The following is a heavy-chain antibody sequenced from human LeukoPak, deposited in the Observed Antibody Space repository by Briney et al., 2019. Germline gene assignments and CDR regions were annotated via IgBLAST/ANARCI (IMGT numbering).Heavy chain of an antibody. CDR2: ISSSSSYI. CDR1: RFTFSSYS. CDR3: ASETGRTGSAFDI. Sequence: GGSLRLSCAASRFTFSSYSMNWVRQAPGKGLEWVSSISSSSSYIYYADSVKGRFTISRDNAKNSLYLQMNSLRAEDTAVYYCASETGRTGSAFDIWGQGTMVTVSS. D-gene: IGHD1-1*01. V-gene: IGHV3-21*01. J-gene: IGHJ3*02.